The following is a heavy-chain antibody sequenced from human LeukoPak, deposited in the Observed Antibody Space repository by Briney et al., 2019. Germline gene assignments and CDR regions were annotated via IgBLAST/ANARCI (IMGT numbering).Heavy chain of an antibody. D-gene: IGHD4-17*01. J-gene: IGHJ4*02. CDR2: IWNDGSNK. Sequence: GGSMRLAWAASGFTFSSYGMHWVRQAPGKGLEWVAAIWNDGSNKYYADSVKGRFTISRDNSKNTLYLQMNSLRAEDTAVYYCAKFLGGYGELDYWGQGTLVTVSS. CDR1: GFTFSSYG. CDR3: AKFLGGYGELDY. V-gene: IGHV3-33*06.